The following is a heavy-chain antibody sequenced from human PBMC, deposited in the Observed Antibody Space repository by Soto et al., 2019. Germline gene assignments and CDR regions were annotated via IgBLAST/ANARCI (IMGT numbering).Heavy chain of an antibody. CDR1: GFTFDNYA. V-gene: IGHV3-9*01. D-gene: IGHD2-15*01. CDR2: ISWNSGSI. J-gene: IGHJ4*02. CDR3: AKVRREYCSGGSCYPLYFDY. Sequence: EVQLVESGGGLVQPGRSLRLSCAASGFTFDNYAMHWVRQAPGKGLEWVSGISWNSGSIGYADSVKGRFTISRDNAKNSLYLQMNSLRAEDTALYYCAKVRREYCSGGSCYPLYFDYWGQGTLVTVSS.